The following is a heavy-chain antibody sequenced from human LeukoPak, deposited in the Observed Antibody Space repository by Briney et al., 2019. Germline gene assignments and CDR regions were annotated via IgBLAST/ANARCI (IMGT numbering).Heavy chain of an antibody. CDR2: INPNGGTA. J-gene: IGHJ4*02. V-gene: IGHV1-2*02. D-gene: IGHD4-11*01. CDR1: VYRFTDYY. Sequence: GASVNVSCKASVYRFTDYYVHWVRQAPGQGLEWMAWINPNGGTANYAQKFQGRVTMTRDTSITTAYMELSSLRSDDTAVYYCARTSDYYNYYFDYWGQGTPVTVSS. CDR3: ARTSDYYNYYFDY.